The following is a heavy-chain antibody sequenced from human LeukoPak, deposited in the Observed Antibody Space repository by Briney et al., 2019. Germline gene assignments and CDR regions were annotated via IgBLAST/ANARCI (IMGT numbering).Heavy chain of an antibody. CDR3: AKEAYSSSSGYYYYYYMDV. D-gene: IGHD6-6*01. CDR2: ISWNSGSI. V-gene: IGHV3-9*01. J-gene: IGHJ6*03. Sequence: GGSLRLSCAASGFTFDDYAMHWVRQAPGEGLEWVSGISWNSGSIGYADSVKGRFTISRDNAKNSLYLQMNSLRAEDTALYYCAKEAYSSSSGYYYYYYMDVWGKGTTVTVSS. CDR1: GFTFDDYA.